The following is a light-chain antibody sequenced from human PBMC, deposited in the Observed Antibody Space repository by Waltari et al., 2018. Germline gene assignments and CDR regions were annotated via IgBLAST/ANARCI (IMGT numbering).Light chain of an antibody. V-gene: IGLV2-23*02. CDR1: ISDIGPFQV. CDR2: EVN. J-gene: IGLJ1*01. Sequence: QSALTQPASVSASPGQSITVSCRGSISDIGPFQVVSWFQQYPGKPPRLIIYEVNKRPPGISDRFSATKSGNVASLTISGLQADDEADYYCCSFTSSSTYVFGSGTTVTVL. CDR3: CSFTSSSTYV.